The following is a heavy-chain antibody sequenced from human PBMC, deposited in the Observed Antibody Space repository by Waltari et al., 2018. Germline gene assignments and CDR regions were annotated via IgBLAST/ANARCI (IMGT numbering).Heavy chain of an antibody. V-gene: IGHV3-33*08. D-gene: IGHD6-19*01. CDR3: APPRQWTFDS. CDR2: IWHDGTNK. CDR1: GFRFSEFV. Sequence: VYLVESGGGLAQPGGSRRLSCAASGFRFSEFVMNWVRQAPGKGLESVAVIWHDGTNKYYADSVKGRFTVSRDNSKNTMYLQMNSLRVEDTAVYYCAPPRQWTFDSWGQGALVTVSS. J-gene: IGHJ4*02.